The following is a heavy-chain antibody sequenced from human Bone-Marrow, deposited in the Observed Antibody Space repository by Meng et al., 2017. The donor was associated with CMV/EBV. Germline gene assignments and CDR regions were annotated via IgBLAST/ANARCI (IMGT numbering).Heavy chain of an antibody. V-gene: IGHV4-39*07. D-gene: IGHD3-3*01. J-gene: IGHJ5*02. CDR3: ARDQGYDFWSRYPNWFAP. Sequence: GSLRLSCTVSGGSISISNYYWGWIRQPPGKALEWIGNIYYSGSTYYNSSLKSRVTISVDTSKNQFSLKLSSVTAADTAVYYCARDQGYDFWSRYPNWFAPWGQGHLVHVAS. CDR2: IYYSGST. CDR1: GGSISISNYY.